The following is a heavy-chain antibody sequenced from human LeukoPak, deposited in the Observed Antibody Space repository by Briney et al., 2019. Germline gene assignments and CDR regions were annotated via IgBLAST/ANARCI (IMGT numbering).Heavy chain of an antibody. J-gene: IGHJ4*02. CDR3: AADVPGNSSTWSLL. CDR2: INPSGGST. D-gene: IGHD6-19*01. CDR1: GYTFTSYY. V-gene: IGHV1-46*01. Sequence: ASVKVSCKASGYTFTSYYMHWVRQAPGQGLEWMGIINPSGGSTNYAQKFQERVTITRDMSTSTAYMELSSLRSEDTAVYYCAADVPGNSSTWSLLWGQGTLVTVSS.